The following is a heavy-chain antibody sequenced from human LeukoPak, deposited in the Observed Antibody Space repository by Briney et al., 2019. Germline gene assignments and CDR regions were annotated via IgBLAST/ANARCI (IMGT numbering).Heavy chain of an antibody. Sequence: ASVKVSCKASGYTFTGYYMHWVRQAPGQGLEWMGWINPNSGGTNYAQKFQGWVTMTRDTSDSTAYMELSRLRSDDTAVYYCARGGLGSAGAIWPPDLLQKYYFDYWGQGTLVTVSS. D-gene: IGHD1-26*01. V-gene: IGHV1-2*04. CDR1: GYTFTGYY. CDR2: INPNSGGT. CDR3: ARGGLGSAGAIWPPDLLQKYYFDY. J-gene: IGHJ4*02.